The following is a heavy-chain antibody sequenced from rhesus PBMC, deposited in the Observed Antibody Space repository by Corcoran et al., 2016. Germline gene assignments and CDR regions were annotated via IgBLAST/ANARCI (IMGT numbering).Heavy chain of an antibody. CDR3: ASSRGYFDI. CDR2: ISYSGST. CDR1: GGSISRSYYY. J-gene: IGHJ2*01. Sequence: QVQLQESGPGLVKPSQTLSLTCAVSGGSISRSYYYWSWIRQAPGQGLECIGYISYSGSTSYNPSLKSRVTISRDTSKNQFSLKLSSVTAADTAVYYCASSRGYFDIWGPGTPITISS. V-gene: IGHV4-122*02.